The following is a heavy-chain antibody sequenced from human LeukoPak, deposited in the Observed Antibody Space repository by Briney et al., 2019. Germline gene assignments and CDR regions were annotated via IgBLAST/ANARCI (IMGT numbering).Heavy chain of an antibody. CDR1: GFTFNNYA. Sequence: PGASLTLSCAASGFTFNNYAMTWVRQAPGKGLEWVSTVSSGASTYYADSVKGRFTVSRDNSKNTLYVQMNSLRAEDTAIYYCAKAPTVTTLDSWGQGTLVTVSS. V-gene: IGHV3-23*01. D-gene: IGHD4-17*01. CDR3: AKAPTVTTLDS. J-gene: IGHJ5*01. CDR2: VSSGAST.